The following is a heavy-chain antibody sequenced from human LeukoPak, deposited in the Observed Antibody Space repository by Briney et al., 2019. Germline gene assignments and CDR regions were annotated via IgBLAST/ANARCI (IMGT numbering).Heavy chain of an antibody. CDR1: GFTVSSNY. Sequence: GGSLRLSCAASGFTVSSNYMSWVRQAPGKGLEWVSVIYSGGSTYYADSVKGRFTTSRDNSKNTLCLQMKSLRAEDTAVYYCAKGGGYEAQYYYYYLDVWGKGTTVTISS. CDR2: IYSGGST. J-gene: IGHJ6*03. V-gene: IGHV3-66*01. D-gene: IGHD5-12*01. CDR3: AKGGGYEAQYYYYYLDV.